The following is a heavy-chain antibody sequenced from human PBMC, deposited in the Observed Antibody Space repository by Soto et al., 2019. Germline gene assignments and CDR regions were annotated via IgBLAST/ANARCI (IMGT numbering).Heavy chain of an antibody. CDR2: INPSCGST. D-gene: IGHD6-6*01. Sequence: ASVKVSCKASGYTFTSYYMHWVRQAPGQGREWMGIINPSCGSTSYAQKFQGRVTMTRDTSTSTVYMELSSLRSEDTAVYYCATDFIASRRYQYYGMQMLGQGTMVTVSS. CDR3: ATDFIASRRYQYYGMQM. V-gene: IGHV1-46*01. J-gene: IGHJ6*01. CDR1: GYTFTSYY.